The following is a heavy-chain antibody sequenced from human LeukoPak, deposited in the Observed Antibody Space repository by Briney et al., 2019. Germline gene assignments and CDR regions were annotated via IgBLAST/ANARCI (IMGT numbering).Heavy chain of an antibody. CDR3: RGGDLDAFDI. V-gene: IGHV4-31*03. CDR1: GGSISSGGYY. J-gene: IGHJ3*02. D-gene: IGHD2-21*02. Sequence: SETLSLTCTVSGGSISSGGYYWSWIRQHPGKGLEWIGYIYYGGSIYYNPSLKSRVTISVDTSKNQFSLKLSSVTAADTAVYYCRGGDLDAFDIWGQGTMVTVSS. CDR2: IYYGGSI.